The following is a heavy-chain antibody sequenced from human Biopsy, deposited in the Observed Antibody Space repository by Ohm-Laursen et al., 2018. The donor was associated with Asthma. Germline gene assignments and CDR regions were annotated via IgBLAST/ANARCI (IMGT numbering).Heavy chain of an antibody. Sequence: SLRLSCAASGFTLSDSYISWIRQAPGKGLEWVSYISSSGNTSTIYYADSVKGRFTISRDNAKNSAYLQMNSLRAEDTAVYYCARKVAFDVWGQGTLVIVSS. CDR1: GFTLSDSY. CDR3: ARKVAFDV. CDR2: ISSSGNTSTI. J-gene: IGHJ3*01. V-gene: IGHV3-11*01.